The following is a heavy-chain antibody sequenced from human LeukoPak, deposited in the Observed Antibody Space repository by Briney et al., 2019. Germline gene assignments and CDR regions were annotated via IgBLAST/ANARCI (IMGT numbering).Heavy chain of an antibody. CDR3: ARDWSRFDP. J-gene: IGHJ5*02. V-gene: IGHV4-34*01. D-gene: IGHD2-21*01. CDR2: INHSGST. Sequence: PSETLPLTCAVYGGSFSGYYWSWIRQPPGKGLEWIVEINHSGSTNYNPSLKSRVTISVDTSKNQFSLKLSSVTAADTAVYYCARDWSRFDPWGQGTLVTVSS. CDR1: GGSFSGYY.